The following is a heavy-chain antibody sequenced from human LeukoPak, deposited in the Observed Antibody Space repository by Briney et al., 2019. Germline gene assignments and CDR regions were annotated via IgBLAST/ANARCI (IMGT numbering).Heavy chain of an antibody. CDR2: IKGDGSST. Sequence: KAGGSLRLSCAASGFTFSSYWMHWVRHTPGKGLVWVSRIKGDGSSTSYADSVKGRFTISRDNAKNTLYLQMNSLRAEDTAVYYCARDGYSFGHDFDYWGQETLVTVSS. J-gene: IGHJ4*02. CDR3: ARDGYSFGHDFDY. V-gene: IGHV3-74*01. CDR1: GFTFSSYW. D-gene: IGHD5-18*01.